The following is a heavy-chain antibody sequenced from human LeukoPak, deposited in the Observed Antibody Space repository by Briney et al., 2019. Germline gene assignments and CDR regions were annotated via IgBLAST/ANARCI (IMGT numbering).Heavy chain of an antibody. CDR1: GDSVSRDF. CDR2: IHHSGTT. J-gene: IGHJ4*02. D-gene: IGHD2-8*01. Sequence: PSETLSLTCTVSGDSVSRDFWNWIRQPPGKGLEWIGYIHHSGTTNYNPSLKSRVAISVDTSKNQFSLKLRSVTAADTAVYFCARGGGCTNTSCDFDWWGQGTQVTVSS. V-gene: IGHV4-59*02. CDR3: ARGGGCTNTSCDFDW.